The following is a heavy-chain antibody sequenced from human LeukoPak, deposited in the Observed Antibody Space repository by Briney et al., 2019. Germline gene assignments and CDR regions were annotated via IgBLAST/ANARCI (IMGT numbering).Heavy chain of an antibody. V-gene: IGHV3-7*03. CDR3: ARAPYCIGGSCRFDY. CDR1: GYTFSSYW. D-gene: IGHD2-15*01. J-gene: IGHJ4*02. Sequence: PGGSLRLSCAASGYTFSSYWMSRVRQAPGKGLEWVANIKQDGSEKYYVDSVRGRFTISRDNAKNSLYLQMNSLRAEDTAVYYCARAPYCIGGSCRFDYWGQGTLVTVSS. CDR2: IKQDGSEK.